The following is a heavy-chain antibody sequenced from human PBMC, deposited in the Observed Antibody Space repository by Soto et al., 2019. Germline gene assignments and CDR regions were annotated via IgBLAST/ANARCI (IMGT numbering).Heavy chain of an antibody. Sequence: SETLSLTCAVYGGSFSGYYWSWIRQPPGKGLEWIGEINPSGSTNYNPSLKSRVTTSVHTSKNQFSLKLTSVTAADTAVFYCARAYRRAIKDYWGQGTLVTVSS. CDR2: INPSGST. J-gene: IGHJ4*02. CDR3: ARAYRRAIKDY. CDR1: GGSFSGYY. V-gene: IGHV4-34*01.